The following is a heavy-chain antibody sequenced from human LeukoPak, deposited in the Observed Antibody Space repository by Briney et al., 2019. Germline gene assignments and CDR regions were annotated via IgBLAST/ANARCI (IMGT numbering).Heavy chain of an antibody. D-gene: IGHD6-13*01. CDR3: ASGTTQIPAAGTSEYYFDY. J-gene: IGHJ4*02. CDR2: ISYDGSNK. V-gene: IGHV3-30*04. CDR1: GLTFSSYA. Sequence: GGSLRLSCAASGLTFSSYAMHWVRQAPGKGLEWVAVISYDGSNKYYADSVKGRFTISRDNSKNTLYLQMNSLRAEWMSPRWLASGTTQIPAAGTSEYYFDYWGQGTLVTVSS.